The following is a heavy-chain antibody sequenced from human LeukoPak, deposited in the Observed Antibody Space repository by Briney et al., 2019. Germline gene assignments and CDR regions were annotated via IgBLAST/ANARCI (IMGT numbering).Heavy chain of an antibody. Sequence: SVKVSCKASGGTFSSYAISWVRQAPGQGLEWMGGIIPIFGTANYAQKFQGRVTITADESTSTLYMELSSLRSEDTAIYYCARKAPHDTSGWYFDLWGRGTLVTVSS. J-gene: IGHJ2*01. CDR3: ARKAPHDTSGWYFDL. D-gene: IGHD3-22*01. CDR2: IIPIFGTA. V-gene: IGHV1-69*13. CDR1: GGTFSSYA.